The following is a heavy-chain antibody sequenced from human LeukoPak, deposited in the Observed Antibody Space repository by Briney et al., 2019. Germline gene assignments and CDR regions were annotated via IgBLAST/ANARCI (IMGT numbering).Heavy chain of an antibody. D-gene: IGHD6-19*01. Sequence: PSETLSLTCAVSGGSISSSYWWCGVRQPPGRGLEWIGVIYHSGSTNYNPSLKGRVTISVDKSKNQFSLKLSSVTASDTAVYYCARTSSSGLVGGYYFDYWGQGTLVTVSS. CDR2: IYHSGST. V-gene: IGHV4-4*02. CDR3: ARTSSSGLVGGYYFDY. J-gene: IGHJ4*02. CDR1: GGSISSSYW.